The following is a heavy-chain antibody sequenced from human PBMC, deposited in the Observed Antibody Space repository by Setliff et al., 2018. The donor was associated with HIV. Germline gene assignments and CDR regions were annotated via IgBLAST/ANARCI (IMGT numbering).Heavy chain of an antibody. J-gene: IGHJ6*02. CDR3: ARDLRITLFGGDVYYYYGMDV. CDR2: INHSGTT. V-gene: IGHV4-34*01. D-gene: IGHD3-3*01. Sequence: SETLSLTCAVYGGSFSGYYWSWIRQPPGKGLEWIGEINHSGTTNYNPSLKSRVTMSVDTSKNQFSLKLSSVTAADTAVYYCARDLRITLFGGDVYYYYGMDVWGQGTTVTVSS. CDR1: GGSFSGYY.